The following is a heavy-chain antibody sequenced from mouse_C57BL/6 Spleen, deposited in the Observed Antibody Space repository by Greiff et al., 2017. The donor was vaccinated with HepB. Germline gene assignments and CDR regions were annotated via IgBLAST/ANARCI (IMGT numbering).Heavy chain of an antibody. Sequence: QVQLKQPGAELVMPGASVKLSCKASGYTFTSYWMHWVKQRPGQGLEWIGEIDPSDSYTNYNQKFKGKSTLTVDKSSSTAYMQLSSLTSEDSAVYYCATYGSSSDYWGQGTTLTVSS. D-gene: IGHD1-1*01. CDR1: GYTFTSYW. J-gene: IGHJ2*01. CDR2: IDPSDSYT. V-gene: IGHV1-69*01. CDR3: ATYGSSSDY.